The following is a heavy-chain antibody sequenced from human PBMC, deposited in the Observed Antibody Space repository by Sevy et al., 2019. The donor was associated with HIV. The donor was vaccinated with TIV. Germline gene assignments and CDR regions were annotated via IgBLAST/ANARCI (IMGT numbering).Heavy chain of an antibody. J-gene: IGHJ6*02. V-gene: IGHV3-23*01. CDR2: ISGSGGST. Sequence: GGSLRLSCAASGFTFSSYAMSWVRQAPGKGLEWVSAISGSGGSTYYADSVKGRFTISRDNSKNTLYLQMNSLRAEDRAVYYCAKDDRPVDTAMVTGMDVWGQGTTVTVSS. CDR3: AKDDRPVDTAMVTGMDV. CDR1: GFTFSSYA. D-gene: IGHD5-18*01.